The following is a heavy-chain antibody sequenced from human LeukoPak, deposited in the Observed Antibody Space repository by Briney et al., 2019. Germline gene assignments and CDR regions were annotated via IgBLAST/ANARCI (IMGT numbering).Heavy chain of an antibody. Sequence: GRSLRLSCAASGFTFSSYGMHWVRQAPGKGLEWVAVISYDGSNKYYADSVKGRFTISRDNSKNTLYLQMNSLRAEDTAVCYCAKDGDCSSTSCYYFDYWGQGTLVTVSS. CDR3: AKDGDCSSTSCYYFDY. CDR1: GFTFSSYG. J-gene: IGHJ4*02. CDR2: ISYDGSNK. V-gene: IGHV3-30*18. D-gene: IGHD2-2*01.